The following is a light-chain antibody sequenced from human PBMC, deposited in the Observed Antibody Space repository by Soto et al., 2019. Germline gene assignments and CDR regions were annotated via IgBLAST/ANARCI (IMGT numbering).Light chain of an antibody. CDR2: AAS. V-gene: IGKV1-9*01. J-gene: IGKJ1*01. Sequence: DIQLTQSPSFLSASVGDRVTITCRASQGSSNFLAWYQQKPGKAPKLLIFAASSLQSGVPSRFSGSGSGTEFTLTITSLQPEDFATYCCQQFHSYPRTFGQGTKVELK. CDR3: QQFHSYPRT. CDR1: QGSSNF.